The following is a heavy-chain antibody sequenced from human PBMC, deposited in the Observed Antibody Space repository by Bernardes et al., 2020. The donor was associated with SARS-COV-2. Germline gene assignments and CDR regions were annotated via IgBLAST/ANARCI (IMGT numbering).Heavy chain of an antibody. V-gene: IGHV3-74*01. CDR1: GFTFNRYW. CDR2: INPDGRST. Sequence: VEALFLSCAASGFTFNRYWMHWVRQTPGKGLVWVSRINPDGRSTDYADSVRGRFSISRDNAKNTVYLQMNSLRAEDTALYYCGTGGNGANAPGMDVWGQGTTVTVSS. D-gene: IGHD1-1*01. CDR3: GTGGNGANAPGMDV. J-gene: IGHJ6*02.